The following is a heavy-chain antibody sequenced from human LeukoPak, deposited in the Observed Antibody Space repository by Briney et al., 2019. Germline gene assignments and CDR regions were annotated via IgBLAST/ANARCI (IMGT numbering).Heavy chain of an antibody. CDR3: ATTYSSGWYRGDH. CDR1: GGSFSGYY. D-gene: IGHD6-19*01. J-gene: IGHJ4*02. Sequence: SETLSLTCAVYGGSFSGYYWSWIRQPPGKGLEWIGEINHSGSTNYNPSLKSRVTISVDTSKNQFSLKLSSVTAADTAVYYCATTYSSGWYRGDHWGQGTLVTVSS. CDR2: INHSGST. V-gene: IGHV4-34*01.